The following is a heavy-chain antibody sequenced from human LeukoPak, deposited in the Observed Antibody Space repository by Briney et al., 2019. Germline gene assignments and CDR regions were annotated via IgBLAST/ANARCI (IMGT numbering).Heavy chain of an antibody. J-gene: IGHJ4*02. D-gene: IGHD3-16*01. Sequence: QPGRSLRLSCAASGFTFSSYGMHWVRQAPGKGLEWVAVIWYDGSNKYYADSVKGRFTISRDNSKNTLYLQMNSLRAEDTAVYYCAKVIVGGDYFDYWGQGTLVTVSS. CDR2: IWYDGSNK. V-gene: IGHV3-33*06. CDR1: GFTFSSYG. CDR3: AKVIVGGDYFDY.